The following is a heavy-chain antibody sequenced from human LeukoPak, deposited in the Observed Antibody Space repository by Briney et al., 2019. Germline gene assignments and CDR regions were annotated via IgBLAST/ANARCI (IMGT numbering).Heavy chain of an antibody. CDR3: ARDKSVGATPFDY. CDR1: GFTFSSYG. D-gene: IGHD1-26*01. V-gene: IGHV3-7*03. Sequence: PGRSLRLSCAASGFTFSSYGMHWVRQAPGKGLERVANIKQDGNEKYYVDSVKGRFTISRDNAKKSLYLQMNSLRAEDTAVYYCARDKSVGATPFDYWGQGTLVTVSS. J-gene: IGHJ4*02. CDR2: IKQDGNEK.